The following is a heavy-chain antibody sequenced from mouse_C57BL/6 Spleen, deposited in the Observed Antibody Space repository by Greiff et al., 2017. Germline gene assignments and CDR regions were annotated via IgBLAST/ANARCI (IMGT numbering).Heavy chain of an antibody. CDR1: GYTFTSYW. D-gene: IGHD1-1*01. V-gene: IGHV1-5*01. CDR2: ISPGNSDT. CDR3: TRSGYGSSHYYAMDY. J-gene: IGHJ4*01. Sequence: VQLQQSGTVLARPGASVKLSCKTSGYTFTSYWMHWVNQRPGKGLEWIGAISPGNSDTSYNQRFKGKAKLAAVTATSTAYMELSSLTNEYSAVYFCTRSGYGSSHYYAMDYWGQGTSVTVSS.